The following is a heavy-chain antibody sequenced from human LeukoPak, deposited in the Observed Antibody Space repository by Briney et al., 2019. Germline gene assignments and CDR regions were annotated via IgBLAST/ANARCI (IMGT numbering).Heavy chain of an antibody. V-gene: IGHV4-39*07. CDR1: GGSISSSSYY. J-gene: IGHJ4*02. CDR2: IYYSGST. CDR3: ARLGDSSGYYYVDY. Sequence: TETLSLTCTVSGGSISSSSYYWGWIRQPPGKGLEWIGSIYYSGSTYYNPSLKSRVTISVDTSKNQFSLKLSSVTAADAAVYYCARLGDSSGYYYVDYWGQGTLVTVSP. D-gene: IGHD3-22*01.